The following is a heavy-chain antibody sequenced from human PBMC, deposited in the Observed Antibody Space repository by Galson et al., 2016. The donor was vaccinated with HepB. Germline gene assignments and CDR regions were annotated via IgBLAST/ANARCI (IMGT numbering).Heavy chain of an antibody. D-gene: IGHD3-10*01. CDR1: GFTFDDYA. CDR3: AKGSGSYGLGYFAS. J-gene: IGHJ4*02. CDR2: ISWNSGNL. V-gene: IGHV3-9*01. Sequence: SLRLSCAASGFTFDDYAMHWVRQAPGKGLEWVSSISWNSGNLGYADSVKGRFTISRDNAKNSLYLQMNSLRAEDTALYYCAKGSGSYGLGYFASWGQGTLVTVSS.